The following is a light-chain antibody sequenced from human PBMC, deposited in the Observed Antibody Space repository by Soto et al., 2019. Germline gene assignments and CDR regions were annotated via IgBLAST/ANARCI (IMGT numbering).Light chain of an antibody. J-gene: IGLJ1*01. CDR3: AAWDDSLSGHDF. Sequence: QSLVAQPLFPSGAYRQMETISCSGSRSNIGSNYVYWYQQLPGTAPKLLIYRNNQRPSGVPDRFSGSKSGTSASLAISGLRSEDEADYYCAAWDDSLSGHDFFGTGT. V-gene: IGLV1-47*01. CDR1: RSNIGSNY. CDR2: RNN.